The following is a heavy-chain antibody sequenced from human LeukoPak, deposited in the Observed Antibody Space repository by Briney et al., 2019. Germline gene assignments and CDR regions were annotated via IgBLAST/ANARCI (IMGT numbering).Heavy chain of an antibody. CDR3: ARRNTVTTFYYFDY. J-gene: IGHJ4*02. Sequence: GGSLRLSCAASGFTFSSYWMSWVRQAPGKGLEWVANIKQDGNEKYYVDSVKGRFTISRDNAKNSLYLQMNSLRAEDTAVYYCARRNTVTTFYYFDYWGQGTLVTVSS. V-gene: IGHV3-7*01. D-gene: IGHD4-11*01. CDR1: GFTFSSYW. CDR2: IKQDGNEK.